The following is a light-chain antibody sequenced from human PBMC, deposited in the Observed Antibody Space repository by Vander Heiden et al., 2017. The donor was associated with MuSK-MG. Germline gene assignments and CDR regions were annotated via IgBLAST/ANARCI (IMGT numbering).Light chain of an antibody. CDR2: GAS. Sequence: DIVMTQSPATLSVSPGDTVTISCRASQSVSSNLAWYRQKPGQAPRLLIYGASTRATGVPARCSGSGCGRDFTLTVSSRQSEEFAVYYCQQYNVWPPFTFGQGTKLEIK. CDR3: QQYNVWPPFT. J-gene: IGKJ2*01. V-gene: IGKV3-15*01. CDR1: QSVSSN.